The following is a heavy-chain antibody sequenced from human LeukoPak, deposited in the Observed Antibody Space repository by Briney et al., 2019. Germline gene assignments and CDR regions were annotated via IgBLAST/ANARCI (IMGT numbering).Heavy chain of an antibody. CDR3: ARVYGSGSYYNGYYYYYMDA. CDR1: GGSISSYY. Sequence: SETLSLTCTVSGGSISSYYWSWIRQPPGKGLEWIGYIYYSGSTNYKPSLKSRVTISVDTSKNQFSLKLSSVTAADTAVYYCARVYGSGSYYNGYYYYYMDAWGKGTTVTISS. D-gene: IGHD3-10*01. J-gene: IGHJ6*03. V-gene: IGHV4-59*08. CDR2: IYYSGST.